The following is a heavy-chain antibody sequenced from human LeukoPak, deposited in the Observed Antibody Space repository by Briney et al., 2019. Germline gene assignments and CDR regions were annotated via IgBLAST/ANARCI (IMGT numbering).Heavy chain of an antibody. V-gene: IGHV3-30*18. CDR1: GFTFSSYG. Sequence: PGGSLRLSCAASGFTFSSYGMHWVRQAPGKGLEWVAVISYDGSNKYYADSAKGRFTISRDNSKNTLYLQMNSLRAEDTAVYYCAKGGSLSVVTPAYGMDVWGQGTTVTVSS. D-gene: IGHD4-23*01. CDR2: ISYDGSNK. CDR3: AKGGSLSVVTPAYGMDV. J-gene: IGHJ6*02.